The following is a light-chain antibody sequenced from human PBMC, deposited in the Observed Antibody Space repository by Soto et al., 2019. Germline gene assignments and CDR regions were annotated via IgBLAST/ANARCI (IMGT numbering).Light chain of an antibody. V-gene: IGKV3-15*01. Sequence: EIVMTQSPATLSVSPGEGATLSCRASQSLSTNLAWYQQNPGQAPRLLIYGASTRATGIPARFSGSGSGTEFTLTISSLQSEDFAIYYCQQYNIWPPWTFGQGTKVDIK. CDR1: QSLSTN. CDR3: QQYNIWPPWT. J-gene: IGKJ1*01. CDR2: GAS.